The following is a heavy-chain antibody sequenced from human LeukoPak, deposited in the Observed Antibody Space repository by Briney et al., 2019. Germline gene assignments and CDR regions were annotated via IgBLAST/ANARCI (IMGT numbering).Heavy chain of an antibody. J-gene: IGHJ6*02. V-gene: IGHV4-59*01. D-gene: IGHD2-2*01. CDR3: ARDSFHEGPAALYEKYYYYGMDV. CDR1: GGSISSYY. Sequence: SETLSLTCTVSGGSISSYYWSWIRQPPGKGLEWIGYIYYSGSTNYNPSLKSRVTISVDTSKNQFSLKLSSATAEDTAVYYCARDSFHEGPAALYEKYYYYGMDVWGQGTTVTVSS. CDR2: IYYSGST.